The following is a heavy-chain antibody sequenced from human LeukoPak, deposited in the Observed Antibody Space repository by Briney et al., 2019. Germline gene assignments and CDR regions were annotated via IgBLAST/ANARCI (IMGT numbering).Heavy chain of an antibody. CDR3: ARGPRRYYYYYMDV. V-gene: IGHV4-34*01. Sequence: SETLSLTCAVYGGSFSGYYWSWIRQPPGKGLEWIGEINHSGGTNYNPSLKSRVTISVDTSKNQFSLKLSSVTAADTAVYYCARGPRRYYYYYMDVWGKGTTVTVSS. J-gene: IGHJ6*03. CDR1: GGSFSGYY. CDR2: INHSGGT.